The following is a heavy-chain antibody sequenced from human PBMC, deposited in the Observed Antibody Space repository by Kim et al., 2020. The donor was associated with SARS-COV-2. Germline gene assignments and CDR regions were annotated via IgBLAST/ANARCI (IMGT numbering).Heavy chain of an antibody. J-gene: IGHJ4*02. V-gene: IGHV3-23*01. CDR3: AKSLSDYYDSSGYYLNDY. D-gene: IGHD3-22*01. CDR1: GFTFSSYA. CDR2: ISGSGGSP. Sequence: GGSLRLSCAASGFTFSSYAMSWVRQAPGKGLEWVSAISGSGGSPYYADSVKGHFTISRDNSKNTLYLQMNSLRAEDTAVYYCAKSLSDYYDSSGYYLNDYWGQGTLVTVSS.